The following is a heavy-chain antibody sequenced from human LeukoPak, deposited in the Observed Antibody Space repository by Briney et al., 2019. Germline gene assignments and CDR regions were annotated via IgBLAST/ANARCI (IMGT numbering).Heavy chain of an antibody. CDR3: DAYSSSWSY. V-gene: IGHV4-31*08. CDR1: GSSISSGGYY. CDR2: IYYSGST. Sequence: SETLSLTCTVSGSSISSGGYYWSWIRQHPGKGLEWIGYIYYSGSTYYNPSLKSRVTISVDTSKNQFSLKLSSVTAADTAVYYCDAYSSSWSYWGQGTLVTVSS. D-gene: IGHD6-13*01. J-gene: IGHJ4*02.